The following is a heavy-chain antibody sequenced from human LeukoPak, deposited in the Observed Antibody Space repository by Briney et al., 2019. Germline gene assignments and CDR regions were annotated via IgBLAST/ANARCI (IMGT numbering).Heavy chain of an antibody. J-gene: IGHJ4*02. Sequence: PGGSLRLSCVGSGFTSIAYALTWARQAPGKGLEWVSGISGGGVTTYYADSVKGRFTISRDNSKNTLYLQMNSLRAEDTAVYYCAKVNCSSTSCQYYFDYWGQGTLVTVSS. CDR1: GFTSIAYA. CDR2: ISGGGVTT. D-gene: IGHD2-2*01. V-gene: IGHV3-23*01. CDR3: AKVNCSSTSCQYYFDY.